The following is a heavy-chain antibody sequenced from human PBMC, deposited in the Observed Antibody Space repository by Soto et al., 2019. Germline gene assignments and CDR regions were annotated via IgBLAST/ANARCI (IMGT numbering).Heavy chain of an antibody. J-gene: IGHJ6*03. CDR2: ISSASSTT. Sequence: EEQLVESGGALVQPGGSLRLSCAASGFTFNRFGMNWVRQAPGKGLEWISYISSASSTTQYAESVKGRFTISRDNARDSLYLQMSSLRVEDTAVYYCARRPLWSGLSDYYYMDVWGKGTTVTGSS. CDR1: GFTFNRFG. CDR3: ARRPLWSGLSDYYYMDV. D-gene: IGHD3-3*01. V-gene: IGHV3-48*01.